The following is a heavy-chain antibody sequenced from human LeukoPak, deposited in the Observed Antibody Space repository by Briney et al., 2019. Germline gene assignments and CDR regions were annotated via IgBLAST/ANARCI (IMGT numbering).Heavy chain of an antibody. D-gene: IGHD3-22*01. CDR2: ISYDGSNK. V-gene: IGHV3-30-3*01. J-gene: IGHJ6*02. CDR3: ARVYDDSSGYGYYGMDV. Sequence: PGGSLRLSCSASGFTFSSYAMHWVRQAPGKGLEWVAVISYDGSNKYYAVSVKGRFTISRDNSKNTLYLQMNSLRAEDTAVYYCARVYDDSSGYGYYGMDVWGQGTTVTVSS. CDR1: GFTFSSYA.